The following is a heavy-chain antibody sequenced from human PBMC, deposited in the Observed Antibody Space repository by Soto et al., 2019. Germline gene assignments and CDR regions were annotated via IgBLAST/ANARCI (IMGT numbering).Heavy chain of an antibody. CDR3: ARATCFYAHHGY. V-gene: IGHV4-31*03. Sequence: SETLSLTCTVSGGSFSSGGYYWSWIRQLPGKGLEWIGYIYYSGSTYYNPSLKSRFTISLDTSKNQFSLKLSSVTAADTAVYYCARATCFYAHHGYWGKGTLVTVS. D-gene: IGHD3-16*01. CDR2: IYYSGST. CDR1: GGSFSSGGYY. J-gene: IGHJ4*02.